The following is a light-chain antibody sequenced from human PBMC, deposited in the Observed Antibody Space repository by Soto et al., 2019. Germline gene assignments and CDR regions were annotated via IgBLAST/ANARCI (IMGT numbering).Light chain of an antibody. CDR1: RSNIESND. CDR3: AAWDDSLTGWV. V-gene: IGLV1-47*01. Sequence: QSALTQPPSASGTPGQRVTISCSGSRSNIESNDVYWYHQLPGTAPKLLIYRNDQRPSGVPDRFSGSRSGTSASLAIRGLRSDDEADYYCAAWDDSLTGWVFGGGTQLTVL. CDR2: RND. J-gene: IGLJ7*01.